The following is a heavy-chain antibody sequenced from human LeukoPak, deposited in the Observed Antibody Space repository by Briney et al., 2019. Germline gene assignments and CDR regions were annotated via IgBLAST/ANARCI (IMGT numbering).Heavy chain of an antibody. CDR3: VKDAEETRGYSGSDFGFDY. CDR2: ISYDASKK. CDR1: GFTFSRHS. Sequence: TGGSLRLSCAASGFTFSRHSMHWVRQAPGKGLEWVAVISYDASKKYYADSVKGRFIISRDNSHNTLYLQMNSLRAEDTAVYYCVKDAEETRGYSGSDFGFDYWGQGTLVTVSS. V-gene: IGHV3-30-3*01. J-gene: IGHJ4*02. D-gene: IGHD5-12*01.